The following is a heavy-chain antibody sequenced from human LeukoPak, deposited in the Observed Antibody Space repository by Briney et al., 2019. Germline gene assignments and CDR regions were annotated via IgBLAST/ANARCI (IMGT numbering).Heavy chain of an antibody. J-gene: IGHJ3*02. D-gene: IGHD3-16*01. CDR2: IYYSGST. Sequence: SESLSPTCTVAAGSISSYYCSWIWQPPGKGLGWIGYIYYSGSTNYNPSLKSRVTISVDTSKNQFSLKLSSVTAADTAVYYCARGKGGLPDAFDIWGQGTMVTVSS. CDR1: AGSISSYY. CDR3: ARGKGGLPDAFDI. V-gene: IGHV4-59*01.